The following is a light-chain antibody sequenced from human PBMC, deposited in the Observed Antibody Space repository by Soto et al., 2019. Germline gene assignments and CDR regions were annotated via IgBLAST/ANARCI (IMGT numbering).Light chain of an antibody. Sequence: DIQMTQSPSTLSESVGDRVTITCRASQSISSWLAWYQQKPGKAPKLLIYDASSLESGVPSRFSGSGSGTEFTLTISSLQPDDFATYYCQQYNSYWTFGQGTKV. V-gene: IGKV1-5*01. CDR2: DAS. CDR1: QSISSW. J-gene: IGKJ1*01. CDR3: QQYNSYWT.